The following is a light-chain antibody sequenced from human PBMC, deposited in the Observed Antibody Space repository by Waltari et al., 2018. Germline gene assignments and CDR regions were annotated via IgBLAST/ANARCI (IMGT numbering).Light chain of an antibody. Sequence: IQLTQSPSSLSASVGDRITITCRASRDISDYLAWFQQRPGKAPRSLIHAASRLQSGVPSNFRGRGSGTHFTLTITSLQPEDFATYYCQQYNTYPFTFGPGTTVDVK. V-gene: IGKV1-16*02. J-gene: IGKJ3*01. CDR1: RDISDY. CDR3: QQYNTYPFT. CDR2: AAS.